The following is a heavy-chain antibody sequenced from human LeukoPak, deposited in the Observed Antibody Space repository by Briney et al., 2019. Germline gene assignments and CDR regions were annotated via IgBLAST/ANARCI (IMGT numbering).Heavy chain of an antibody. J-gene: IGHJ4*02. Sequence: RHIKEKGLEWVSAISGSGGSTYYADSVKGRFTISRDNSKNTLYLQMNSLRAEDTAVYYCAKGGIAVATRYYFDYWGQGTLVTVSS. V-gene: IGHV3-23*01. CDR3: AKGGIAVATRYYFDY. D-gene: IGHD6-19*01. CDR2: ISGSGGST.